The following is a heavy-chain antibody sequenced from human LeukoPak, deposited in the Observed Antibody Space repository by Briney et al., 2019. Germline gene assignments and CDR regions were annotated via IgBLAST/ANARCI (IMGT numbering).Heavy chain of an antibody. V-gene: IGHV1-8*02. CDR3: ARGPYGTGSHFDF. CDR2: MNPNSGDT. D-gene: IGHD3-10*01. CDR1: GSTFGSSV. Sequence: ASVKVSCKASGSTFGSSVINSVRQATGQGLEWMGWMNPNSGDTGYTPRFQGRVTMTRDTSISTAYMELSSLRSEDTAVYYCARGPYGTGSHFDFWGQGTLVTVSS. J-gene: IGHJ4*02.